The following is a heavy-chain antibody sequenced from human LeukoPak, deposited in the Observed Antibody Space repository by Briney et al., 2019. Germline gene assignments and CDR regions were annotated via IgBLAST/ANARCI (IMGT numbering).Heavy chain of an antibody. V-gene: IGHV4-59*01. Sequence: SETLSLTCTVPGGSISSYYWSWIRQPPGKGLEWLGYIYYSGSTKYNPSLKSRVTISVDRSKSQFSLKLSSVTAADSAFYYCASGSVGYFDSWGQGSLVTVSP. CDR1: GGSISSYY. CDR2: IYYSGST. CDR3: ASGSVGYFDS. J-gene: IGHJ4*02.